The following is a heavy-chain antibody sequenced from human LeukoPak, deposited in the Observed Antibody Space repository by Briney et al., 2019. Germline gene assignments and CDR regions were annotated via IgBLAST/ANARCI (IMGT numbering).Heavy chain of an antibody. Sequence: SETLSPTCTVSGGSISSGGYYWSWIRQHPGKGLEWIGYIYYSGSTYYNPSLKSRVTISVDTSKNQFSLKLSSVTAADTAVYYCARVLYRAKGVPYWFDPWGHVTVVTVSS. J-gene: IGHJ5*02. V-gene: IGHV4-31*03. CDR3: ARVLYRAKGVPYWFDP. CDR1: GGSISSGGYY. CDR2: IYYSGST. D-gene: IGHD4/OR15-4a*01.